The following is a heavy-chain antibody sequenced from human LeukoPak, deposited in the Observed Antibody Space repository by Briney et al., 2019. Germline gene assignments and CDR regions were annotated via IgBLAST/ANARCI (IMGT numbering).Heavy chain of an antibody. D-gene: IGHD3-10*01. V-gene: IGHV3-23*01. Sequence: GGSLRLSCPASEFTLTTYAISWDRQVPGDVLEWDSAIICSGGSTYYEAYVKGRFTISRDNSTNTLYLQMNSLRAEDTAVYYCAKQLWFGELYGIYFDYWGQGTLVTVSS. CDR3: AKQLWFGELYGIYFDY. CDR1: EFTLTTYA. J-gene: IGHJ4*02. CDR2: IICSGGST.